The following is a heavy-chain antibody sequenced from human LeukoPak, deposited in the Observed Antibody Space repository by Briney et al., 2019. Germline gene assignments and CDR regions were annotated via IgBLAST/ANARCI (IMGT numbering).Heavy chain of an antibody. Sequence: KPGGSLRLSCAASGFTFSSYSMNWVRQAPGKGLEWVSSISSSSSYIYCADSVKGRFTISRDNAKNSLYLQMNSLRAEDTAVYYCARDLGASNWFDPWGQGTLVTVSS. CDR1: GFTFSSYS. CDR3: ARDLGASNWFDP. CDR2: ISSSSSYI. V-gene: IGHV3-21*01. D-gene: IGHD7-27*01. J-gene: IGHJ5*02.